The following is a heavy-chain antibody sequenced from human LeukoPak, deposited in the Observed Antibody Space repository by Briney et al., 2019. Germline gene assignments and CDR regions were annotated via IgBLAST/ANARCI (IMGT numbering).Heavy chain of an antibody. CDR3: ATAYYYDSSGPLDY. CDR2: VDPEDGET. CDR1: GYTFTDYY. J-gene: IGHJ4*02. D-gene: IGHD3-22*01. Sequence: ASVKVSCKVSGYTFTDYYMHWVQQAPGKGLEGMGLVDPEDGETIYAEKFQGRVTITADTSTDTAYMELSSLRSEDTAVYYCATAYYYDSSGPLDYWGQGTLVTVSS. V-gene: IGHV1-69-2*01.